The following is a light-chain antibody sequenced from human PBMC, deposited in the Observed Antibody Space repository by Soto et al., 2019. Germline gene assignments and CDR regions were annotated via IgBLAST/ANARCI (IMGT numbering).Light chain of an antibody. CDR3: QQYNTYPWT. CDR1: QSVYTW. J-gene: IGKJ1*01. Sequence: DIHMTQSPSTLSPSVGDRVTITCRASQSVYTWLAWYQQIPGKAPKLLIYDASALASGVPSRFSGRGSGTVFTLTINSLQPDDFATYYCQQYNTYPWTFGKGPRV. V-gene: IGKV1-5*01. CDR2: DAS.